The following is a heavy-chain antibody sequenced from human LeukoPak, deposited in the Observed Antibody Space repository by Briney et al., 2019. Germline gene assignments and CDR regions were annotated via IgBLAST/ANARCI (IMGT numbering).Heavy chain of an antibody. CDR3: ARENVYSSSSGSNWFDP. J-gene: IGHJ5*02. D-gene: IGHD6-6*01. CDR2: INPNSGGT. Sequence: ASVKVSCKASGYTFTGYYMHWVRQAPGQGLEWMGWINPNSGGTNYAQKFQGRVTMTRDTSISTAYMELSRLRSDDTAVYYCARENVYSSSSGSNWFDPWGQGTVVTVSS. CDR1: GYTFTGYY. V-gene: IGHV1-2*02.